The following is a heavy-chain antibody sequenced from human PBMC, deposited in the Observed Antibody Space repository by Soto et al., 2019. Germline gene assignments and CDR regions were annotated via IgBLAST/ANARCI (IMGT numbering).Heavy chain of an antibody. CDR2: ISPIFGTT. V-gene: IGHV1-69*06. J-gene: IGHJ6*02. D-gene: IGHD6-19*01. Sequence: SVKVSCKASGGIFSSYAISWVRQAPGQGLEWMGWISPIFGTTNYAQKLQGRVTMTADKSTSTAYMELRSLRSDDTAVYYCARDSSGWQALDVWGQGTTVTVSS. CDR3: ARDSSGWQALDV. CDR1: GGIFSSYA.